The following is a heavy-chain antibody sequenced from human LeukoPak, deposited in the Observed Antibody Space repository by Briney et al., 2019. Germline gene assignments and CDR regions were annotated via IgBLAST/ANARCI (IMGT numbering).Heavy chain of an antibody. D-gene: IGHD6-13*01. Sequence: ASVKVSCKASGYTFTGYYMHWVRQAPGQGLEWMGWINPNSGGTNYAQKFQGRVTMTRDTSISTAYMELSRLRSDDTAVYYCARVRGPSSSWYFGGYYMDVWGKGTTVTISS. J-gene: IGHJ6*03. CDR1: GYTFTGYY. CDR2: INPNSGGT. CDR3: ARVRGPSSSWYFGGYYMDV. V-gene: IGHV1-2*02.